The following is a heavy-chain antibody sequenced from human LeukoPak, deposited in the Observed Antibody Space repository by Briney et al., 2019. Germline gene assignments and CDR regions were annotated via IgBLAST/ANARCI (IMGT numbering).Heavy chain of an antibody. V-gene: IGHV1-18*01. CDR3: ARDRGGLQYPYYFDY. Sequence: ASVKVSCKASGYTFTSYGISWVRQAPGQGLEWMGWISAYNGNTNYAQKLQGRVTMTTDTFTSTAYMELRSLRSDDTAVYYCARDRGGLQYPYYFDYWGQGTLVTVSS. CDR1: GYTFTSYG. CDR2: ISAYNGNT. J-gene: IGHJ4*02. D-gene: IGHD4-11*01.